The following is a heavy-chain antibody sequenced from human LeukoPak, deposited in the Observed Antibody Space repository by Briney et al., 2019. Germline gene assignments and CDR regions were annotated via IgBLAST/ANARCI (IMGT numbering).Heavy chain of an antibody. CDR3: AKTAYEILTGGVNYYCYGMDV. D-gene: IGHD3-9*01. Sequence: SETLTLTCTVSGGSISSYCWSLILQPPGKALERNGYNYYSGGTNYNPSLKSLVTISVDTSKNHFSLKLSSVSAADTVLFYWAKTAYEILTGGVNYYCYGMDVWGQGTTVTVSS. CDR1: GGSISSYC. J-gene: IGHJ6*02. V-gene: IGHV4-59*01. CDR2: NYYSGGT.